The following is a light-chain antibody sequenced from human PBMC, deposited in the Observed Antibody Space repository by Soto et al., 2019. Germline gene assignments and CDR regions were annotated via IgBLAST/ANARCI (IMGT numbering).Light chain of an antibody. CDR1: QAISSY. J-gene: IGKJ4*01. CDR3: QQLNSYPLT. CDR2: AAS. Sequence: IQLTQSPSSLSASVGDRATITCRASQAISSYLAWYQLKPGKAPKLLIYAASTLQSGVPSRFSGSGSGTDFTLTISSLQPEDFATYYCQQLNSYPLTFGGGTKVDIK. V-gene: IGKV1-9*01.